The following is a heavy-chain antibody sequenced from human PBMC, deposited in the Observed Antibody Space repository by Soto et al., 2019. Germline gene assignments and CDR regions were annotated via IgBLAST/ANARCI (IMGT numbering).Heavy chain of an antibody. D-gene: IGHD6-19*01. V-gene: IGHV2-26*01. CDR2: IFSNDEK. CDR3: VRIGMWGYSRGWAVDVEDY. J-gene: IGHJ4*02. CDR1: GFSLSNARMG. Sequence: QVTLKESGPVLVKPTETLTLTCTVSGFSLSNARMGVSWIRQPPGKALEWLAHIFSNDEKSYSTSLKSRLTISKDTSKSQVVLTMTNMDPVDTATYYCVRIGMWGYSRGWAVDVEDYWGQGTPVTVSS.